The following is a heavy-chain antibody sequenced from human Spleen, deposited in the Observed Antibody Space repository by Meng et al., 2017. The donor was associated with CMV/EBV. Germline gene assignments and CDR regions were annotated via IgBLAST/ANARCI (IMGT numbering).Heavy chain of an antibody. CDR3: TRADYYGSEALFDP. V-gene: IGHV4-31*02. D-gene: IGHD3-10*01. CDR2: IYDSGST. CDR1: GDSISGSGYY. Sequence: SGDSISGSGYYWTWIRQHPGKGLEWIGYIYDSGSTYYNPSLKSRVIISVHTSKNQFSLQLSSVTAADTAVYYCTRADYYGSEALFDPWGQGALVTVSS. J-gene: IGHJ5*02.